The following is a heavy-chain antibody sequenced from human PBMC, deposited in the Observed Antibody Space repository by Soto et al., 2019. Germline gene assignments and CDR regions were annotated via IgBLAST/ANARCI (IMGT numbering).Heavy chain of an antibody. V-gene: IGHV3-66*01. CDR1: GFTVSSNY. J-gene: IGHJ6*02. CDR2: NYSGGST. CDR3: ARDQSGRRYYYGMDV. Sequence: EVQLVESGGGLVQPGGSLRLSCAASGFTVSSNYMSWVRQAPGKGLEWVSVNYSGGSTYYADSVKGRFTISRDNSKNTLYLQMNSLRAEDTAVYYCARDQSGRRYYYGMDVWGQGTTVTVSS.